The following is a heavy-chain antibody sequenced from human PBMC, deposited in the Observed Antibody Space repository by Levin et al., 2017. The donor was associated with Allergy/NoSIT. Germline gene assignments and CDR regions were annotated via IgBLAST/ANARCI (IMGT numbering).Heavy chain of an antibody. CDR3: ARRGGYYNYFDY. V-gene: IGHV4-39*01. D-gene: IGHD3-22*01. CDR1: GGSISSSSYY. J-gene: IGHJ4*02. CDR2: IYYSGST. Sequence: PSETLSLTCTVSGGSISSSSYYWGWIRQPPGKGLEWIGSIYYSGSTYYNPSLKSRVTISVDTSKNQFSLKLSSVTAADTAVYYCARRGGYYNYFDYWGQGTLVTVSS.